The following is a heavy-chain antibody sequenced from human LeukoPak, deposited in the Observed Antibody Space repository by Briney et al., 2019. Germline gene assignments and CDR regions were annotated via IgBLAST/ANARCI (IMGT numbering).Heavy chain of an antibody. D-gene: IGHD2-2*02. J-gene: IGHJ6*03. CDR3: AKEGYCSRPSCYTLAYYSYMDV. Sequence: GGSLRLSCAASGFTFDDYAMHWVRQAPGKGLEWVSLISWDGGSTYYADSVKGRFTISRDNSKNSLYLQMNSLRAEDTALYYCAKEGYCSRPSCYTLAYYSYMDVWGKGTPVTVSS. CDR1: GFTFDDYA. V-gene: IGHV3-43D*03. CDR2: ISWDGGST.